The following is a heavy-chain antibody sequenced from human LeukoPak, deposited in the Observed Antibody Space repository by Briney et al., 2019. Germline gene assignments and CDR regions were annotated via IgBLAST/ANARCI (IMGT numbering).Heavy chain of an antibody. J-gene: IGHJ4*02. CDR1: GFTFSSYE. D-gene: IGHD6-19*01. CDR2: ISSSGSTI. CDR3: AKDGRYSSGWYYFDY. Sequence: PGGSLRLSCAASGFTFSSYEMNWVRQAPGKGLEWVSYISSSGSTIYYADSVKGRFTISRDNAKNSLYLQMSSLRAEDTAVYYCAKDGRYSSGWYYFDYWGQGTLVTVSS. V-gene: IGHV3-48*03.